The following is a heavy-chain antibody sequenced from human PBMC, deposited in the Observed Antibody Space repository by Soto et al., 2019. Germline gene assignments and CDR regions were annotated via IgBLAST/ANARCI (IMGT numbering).Heavy chain of an antibody. V-gene: IGHV4-31*03. CDR3: AREITIVRGGRVYYQMDV. Sequence: QLQLQESGPGLVKPSQTVSLTCTVSGGSISSGGYYWSWIRQRPGKGLEWVGYLYYSGSTYYNPSPKSRVTISGDTSNNQFSLKLTSVTAADTAVYYCAREITIVRGGRVYYQMDVSGNGTTVTVSS. CDR2: LYYSGST. J-gene: IGHJ6*03. D-gene: IGHD3-10*01. CDR1: GGSISSGGYY.